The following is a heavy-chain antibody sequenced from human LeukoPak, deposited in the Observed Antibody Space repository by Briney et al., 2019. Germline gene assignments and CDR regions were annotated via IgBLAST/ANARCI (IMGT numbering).Heavy chain of an antibody. J-gene: IGHJ4*02. CDR1: GFTFSGYS. Sequence: PGGSLRLSCAASGFTFSGYSMSWVRQAPGKGPEWVSTISGSGDATYYADSVKGRFTISRDNSKNTLYVQMNSLRAEDTAVYYCARGLTTVTSLASYWGQGTLVTVSS. D-gene: IGHD4-17*01. CDR2: ISGSGDAT. V-gene: IGHV3-23*01. CDR3: ARGLTTVTSLASY.